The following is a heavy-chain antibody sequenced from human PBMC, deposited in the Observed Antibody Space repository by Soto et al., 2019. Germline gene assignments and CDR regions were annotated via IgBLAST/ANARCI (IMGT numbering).Heavy chain of an antibody. CDR1: GGSISSYY. CDR3: VIFFSFGSCYEGRSSLFDY. J-gene: IGHJ4*02. D-gene: IGHD2-15*01. CDR2: MYYSGGT. V-gene: IGHV4-59*01. Sequence: SETLSLTCTVSGGSISSYYWSWIRQPPGKGLEWIGYMYYSGGTNYNPSLKSRVTISLDTSKNQFSLKLSSVTAADTAVYFCVIFFSFGSCYEGRSSLFDYCGQGTLVTVSS.